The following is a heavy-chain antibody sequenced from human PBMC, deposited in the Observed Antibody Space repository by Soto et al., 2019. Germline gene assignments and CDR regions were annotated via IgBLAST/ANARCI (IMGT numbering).Heavy chain of an antibody. D-gene: IGHD6-19*01. V-gene: IGHV3-30*18. Sequence: GGSLRLSCAASGFTFSSYGMHWVRQAPGKGLEWVAVISYDGSNKYYADSVKGRFTISRDNSKNTLYLQMNSLRAEDTAVYYCAKDPAEAAVAEGYYYYYYMDVWGKGTTVTVSS. CDR2: ISYDGSNK. CDR3: AKDPAEAAVAEGYYYYYYMDV. J-gene: IGHJ6*03. CDR1: GFTFSSYG.